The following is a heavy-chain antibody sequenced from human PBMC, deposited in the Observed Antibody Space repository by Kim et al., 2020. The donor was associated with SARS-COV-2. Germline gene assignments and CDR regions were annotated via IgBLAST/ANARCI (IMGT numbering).Heavy chain of an antibody. CDR1: GYTFTSYA. CDR2: INTNTGNP. D-gene: IGHD3-3*01. V-gene: IGHV7-4-1*02. CDR3: ARDHPHHYDFWSGYPGYFDY. J-gene: IGHJ4*02. Sequence: ASVKVSCKASGYTFTSYAMNWVRQAPGQGLEWMGWINTNTGNPTYAQGFTGRFVFSLDTSVSTAYLQISSLKAEDTAVYYCARDHPHHYDFWSGYPGYFDYWGQGTLVTVSS.